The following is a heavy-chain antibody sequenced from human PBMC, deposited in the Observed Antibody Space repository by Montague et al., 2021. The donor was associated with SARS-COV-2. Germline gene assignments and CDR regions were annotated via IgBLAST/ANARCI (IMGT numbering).Heavy chain of an antibody. CDR1: GDSISTSY. J-gene: IGHJ6*02. V-gene: IGHV4-59*01. CDR3: VRADRRDPDTPHLYYYKGMDL. CDR2: VYYSGRS. Sequence: SETLSLTCTVSGDSISTSYWAWIRQPPAKGLEGIGYVYYSGRSGYNSSFNSRVTISVDTSTNQVSLNLRSVTAAAAAVYLCVRADRRDPDTPHLYYYKGMDLWGQGTTVTVSS. D-gene: IGHD2-15*01.